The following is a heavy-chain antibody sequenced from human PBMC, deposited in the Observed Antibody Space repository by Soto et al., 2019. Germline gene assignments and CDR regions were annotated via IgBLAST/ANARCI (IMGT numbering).Heavy chain of an antibody. CDR3: ARVKECSSTSCYARDAFDI. J-gene: IGHJ3*02. Sequence: QVQLVESGGGLVKPGGSLRLSCAASGFTFSDHYMSWIRQAPGKGLEWVSYISSGGSGIYYADSVKGRFTISRDNAKNSLYLQMKSLRAEDTAVYYCARVKECSSTSCYARDAFDIWGQGTVLTVSS. V-gene: IGHV3-11*01. CDR2: ISSGGSGI. CDR1: GFTFSDHY. D-gene: IGHD2-2*01.